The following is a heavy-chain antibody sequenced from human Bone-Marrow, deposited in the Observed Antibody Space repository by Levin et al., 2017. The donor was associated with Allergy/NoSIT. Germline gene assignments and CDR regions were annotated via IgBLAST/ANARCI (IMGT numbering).Heavy chain of an antibody. CDR3: TRGAVDSNYRFYMDV. Sequence: ASVKVSCKASGYTFTRYDINWVRQAIGQGLEWMGWMNPNSGNTGYAPKFQGRVTMTRNTSTGTAFMELTSLRSEDTAVYYCTRGAVDSNYRFYMDVWGKGTTVTVSS. D-gene: IGHD4-11*01. CDR2: MNPNSGNT. CDR1: GYTFTRYD. V-gene: IGHV1-8*01. J-gene: IGHJ6*03.